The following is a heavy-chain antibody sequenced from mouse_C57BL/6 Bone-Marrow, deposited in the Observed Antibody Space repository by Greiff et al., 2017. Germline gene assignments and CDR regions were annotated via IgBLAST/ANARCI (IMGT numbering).Heavy chain of an antibody. J-gene: IGHJ4*01. Sequence: QVQLQQSGAELARPGASVKLSCKASGYTFTSYGISWVKQRPGQGLEWIGEIYPRSGNTYYNEKFKGKATLTADKSSSTAYMERRSLTSEDAADYSCARQLRLRAMDYWGQGTSVTVSS. V-gene: IGHV1-81*01. CDR3: ARQLRLRAMDY. D-gene: IGHD3-2*02. CDR1: GYTFTSYG. CDR2: IYPRSGNT.